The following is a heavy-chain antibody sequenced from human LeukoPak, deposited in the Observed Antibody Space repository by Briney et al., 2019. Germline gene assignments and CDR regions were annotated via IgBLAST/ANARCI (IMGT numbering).Heavy chain of an antibody. J-gene: IGHJ4*02. V-gene: IGHV4-59*01. CDR2: IYYSGST. CDR3: ARDAMGSDSSPPDY. Sequence: KASETLSLTCTVSGGSISSYYWSWIRQPPGKGLEWIGYIYYSGSTNYNPSLKSRVTISVDTSKNQFSLKLSSVTAADTAVYYCARDAMGSDSSPPDYWRQGTLVTVSS. D-gene: IGHD6-13*01. CDR1: GGSISSYY.